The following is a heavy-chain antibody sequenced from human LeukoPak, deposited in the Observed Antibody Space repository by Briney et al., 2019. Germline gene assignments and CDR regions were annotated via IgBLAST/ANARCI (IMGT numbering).Heavy chain of an antibody. V-gene: IGHV3-33*06. J-gene: IGHJ6*04. CDR2: IWYDGSNK. CDR1: GFTFSSYG. CDR3: AKQPQGSGYLDV. D-gene: IGHD3-3*01. Sequence: PGRSLRLSCAASGFTFSSYGMHWVRQAPGKGLEWVAVIWYDGSNKYYADSVKGRFTISRDNSKNTLYLQMNSLRAEDTAVNYCAKQPQGSGYLDVWGKGTTVTVSS.